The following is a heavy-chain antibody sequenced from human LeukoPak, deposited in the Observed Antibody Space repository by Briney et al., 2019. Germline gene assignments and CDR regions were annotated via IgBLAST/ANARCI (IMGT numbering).Heavy chain of an antibody. CDR1: GFTVSSNY. CDR3: AKVGYCSSTSCYPFDAFDI. D-gene: IGHD2-2*01. V-gene: IGHV3-53*01. J-gene: IGHJ3*02. CDR2: IYSGGST. Sequence: PGGSLRLSCAASGFTVSSNYMSWVRQAPGKGLEWVSVIYSGGSTYYADSVKGRFTISRDNSKNTLYLQMNSLRAEDTAVYYCAKVGYCSSTSCYPFDAFDIWGQGTMVTVSS.